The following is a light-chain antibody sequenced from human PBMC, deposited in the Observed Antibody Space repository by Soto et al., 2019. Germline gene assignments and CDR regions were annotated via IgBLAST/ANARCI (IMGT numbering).Light chain of an antibody. V-gene: IGKV1-6*01. CDR3: LQDYNYPWT. CDR1: LGIRDD. J-gene: IGKJ1*01. CDR2: SAS. Sequence: AIQMTQSPSSLSASVGDRVTITCRASLGIRDDLGWYQQKPGTAPKLLIYSASNLQSGGQSRFSGSGAGTDFTLTISSLQPEDFATYYCLQDYNYPWTFGQGTKVEIK.